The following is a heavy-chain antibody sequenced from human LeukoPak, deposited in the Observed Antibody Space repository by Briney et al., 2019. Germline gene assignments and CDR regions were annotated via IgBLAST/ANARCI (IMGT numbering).Heavy chain of an antibody. J-gene: IGHJ6*02. CDR1: GGSINSGGNY. CDR2: IYYSGIT. Sequence: PSQTLSLTCTVSGGSINSGGNYWSWIRQHPGKGLEWIGYIYYSGITYYNPSLKSRVTISVDTSKNQFSLKLSSVTAADTAVYYCAGLSMADIVVVPAAISPYYGMDVWGQGTTVTVSS. CDR3: AGLSMADIVVVPAAISPYYGMDV. V-gene: IGHV4-31*03. D-gene: IGHD2-2*01.